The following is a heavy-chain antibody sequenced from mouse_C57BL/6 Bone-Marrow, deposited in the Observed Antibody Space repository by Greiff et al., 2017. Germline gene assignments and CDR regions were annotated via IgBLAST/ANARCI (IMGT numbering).Heavy chain of an antibody. CDR3: ARGGLPYAMDY. CDR2: ISYDGSN. Sequence: EVQVVESGPGLVKPSQSLSLTCSVTGYSITSGYYWNWIRQFPGNKLEWMGYISYDGSNNYNPSLKNRISITRDPSKNQFFLKLNSVTTEDTATYYCARGGLPYAMDYWGQGTSVTVSS. J-gene: IGHJ4*01. D-gene: IGHD2-2*01. V-gene: IGHV3-6*01. CDR1: GYSITSGYY.